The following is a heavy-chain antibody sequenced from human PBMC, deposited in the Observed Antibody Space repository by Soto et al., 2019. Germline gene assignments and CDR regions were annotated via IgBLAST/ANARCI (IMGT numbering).Heavy chain of an antibody. V-gene: IGHV3-74*01. CDR2: INRDGCST. CDR3: AREIVTTGEYYFDS. J-gene: IGHJ4*02. CDR1: GFTFRNYW. D-gene: IGHD1-1*01. Sequence: PGGSLRLSCAASGFTFRNYWMHWVRQAPGKGLVWVSRINRDGCSTSYADSVKGRVTIPRDTAKNTLYLQMNSLRAEDTAVYYCAREIVTTGEYYFDSWGQGTLVTVSS.